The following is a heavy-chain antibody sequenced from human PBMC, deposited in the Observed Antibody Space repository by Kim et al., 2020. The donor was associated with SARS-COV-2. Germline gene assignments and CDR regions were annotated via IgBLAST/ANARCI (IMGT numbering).Heavy chain of an antibody. CDR1: GFTFSDYY. Sequence: GGSLRLSCAASGFTFSDYYMSWIRQAPGKGLEWVSYISSSGSTIYYADSVKGRFTISRDNAKNSLYLQMNSLRAEDTAVYYCARRGRLTLRFLEWLYDYWGQGTLVTVSS. J-gene: IGHJ4*02. CDR2: ISSSGSTI. CDR3: ARRGRLTLRFLEWLYDY. V-gene: IGHV3-11*01. D-gene: IGHD3-3*01.